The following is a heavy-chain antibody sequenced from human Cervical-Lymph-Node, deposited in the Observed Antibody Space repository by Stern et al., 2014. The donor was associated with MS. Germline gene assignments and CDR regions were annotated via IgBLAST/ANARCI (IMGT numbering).Heavy chain of an antibody. J-gene: IGHJ5*02. CDR3: ARHQGGPNWFDP. CDR1: GGSISSSSYY. V-gene: IGHV4-39*01. CDR2: IYYSGST. Sequence: QLQLQESGPGLVKPSETLSLTCTVSGGSISSSSYYWGWIRQPPGKGLEWIGSIYYSGSTYYNPSLKSRVTISVDTSKNQFSLKRGLGTAADTAVYYCARHQGGPNWFDPWGQGTLVTVSS.